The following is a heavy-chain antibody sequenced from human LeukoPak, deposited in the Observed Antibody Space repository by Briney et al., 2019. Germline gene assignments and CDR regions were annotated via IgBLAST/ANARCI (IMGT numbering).Heavy chain of an antibody. D-gene: IGHD5-12*01. J-gene: IGHJ6*03. CDR1: GFTFSSYS. V-gene: IGHV3-21*01. Sequence: GGSLRLSCAASGFTFSSYSMNWVRQAPGKGLEWVSSISSSSSYIYYADSVKGRFTISRDNAKNSLYLQMNSLRAEDTAVYYCAREGGVRVATIWANYYYYMDVWGKGTTVTISS. CDR2: ISSSSSYI. CDR3: AREGGVRVATIWANYYYYMDV.